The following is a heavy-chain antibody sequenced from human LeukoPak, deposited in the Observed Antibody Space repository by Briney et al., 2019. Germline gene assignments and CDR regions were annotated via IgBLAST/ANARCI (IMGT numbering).Heavy chain of an antibody. V-gene: IGHV1-46*01. Sequence: ASVKVSCKASGYTFTSYYMHWVRQAPGQGLEWMGIINPSSGSTSYAQRFQGRVTMTRDTSTSTVYMELSSLRSEDTAVHYCARRADGDEGYFDYWGQGTLVTVSS. CDR1: GYTFTSYY. CDR2: INPSSGST. CDR3: ARRADGDEGYFDY. J-gene: IGHJ4*02. D-gene: IGHD4-17*01.